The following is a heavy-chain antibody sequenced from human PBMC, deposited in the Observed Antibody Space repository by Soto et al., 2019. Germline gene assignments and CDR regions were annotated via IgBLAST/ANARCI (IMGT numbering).Heavy chain of an antibody. CDR2: INHIGST. Sequence: SETLSLTCAVYGGSFSGYYWSWIRQPPGKGLEWIGEINHIGSTNYNPSLKSRVTISVDTSKNQFSLKLSSVTAADTAVYYCARAYYYYYYYMDVWGKGTTVTVSS. CDR3: ARAYYYYYYYMDV. V-gene: IGHV4-34*01. CDR1: GGSFSGYY. J-gene: IGHJ6*03.